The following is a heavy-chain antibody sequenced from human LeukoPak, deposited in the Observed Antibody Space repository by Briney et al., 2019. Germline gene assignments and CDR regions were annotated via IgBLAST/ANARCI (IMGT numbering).Heavy chain of an antibody. CDR2: IWCDRSNK. J-gene: IGHJ4*02. D-gene: IGHD3-22*01. CDR1: GFTFSDYD. V-gene: IGHV3-33*01. Sequence: GGSLRLSCAASGFTFSDYDMHWVRQAPGKGLEWVAVIWCDRSNKYYADSVKGRFTISRDNSKNTLYLQMNSLRAEDTAVYYCARYLGSSGYSHEVDHWGQGTLVTVSS. CDR3: ARYLGSSGYSHEVDH.